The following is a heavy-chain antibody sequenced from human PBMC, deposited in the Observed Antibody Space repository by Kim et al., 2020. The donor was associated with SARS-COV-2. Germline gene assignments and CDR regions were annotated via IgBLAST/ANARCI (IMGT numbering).Heavy chain of an antibody. J-gene: IGHJ5*02. Sequence: ASVKVSCKTSGFSFAFFGFSWVRQAPGQGFEWMGWISADNGDTNYAQSFQGRVTMTRDTSTSTVYMELRSLRSDDTAVYYCATTSRIVLLPASNWFDAWGQGTLVTVSS. CDR1: GFSFAFFG. CDR2: ISADNGDT. CDR3: ATTSRIVLLPASNWFDA. V-gene: IGHV1-18*01. D-gene: IGHD2-15*01.